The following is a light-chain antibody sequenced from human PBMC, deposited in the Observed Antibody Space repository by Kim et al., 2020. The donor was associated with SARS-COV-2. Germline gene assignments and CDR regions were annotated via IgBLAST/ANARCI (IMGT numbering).Light chain of an antibody. Sequence: SYELTQPPSVSVSPGQTASITCSGDKLGDKYVCWYQQKPGQSPILVIYQDNKRPSEIPERFSGSNSGNTATLTISGTQAMDEADYYCQAWDSSTVVFGGGTQLTVL. CDR2: QDN. CDR1: KLGDKY. V-gene: IGLV3-1*01. J-gene: IGLJ3*02. CDR3: QAWDSSTVV.